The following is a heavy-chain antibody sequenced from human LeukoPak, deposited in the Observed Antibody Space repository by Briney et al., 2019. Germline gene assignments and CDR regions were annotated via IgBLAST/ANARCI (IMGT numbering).Heavy chain of an antibody. CDR2: INPNSGRT. Sequence: ASVKVSCKTSGYTFNDYYVHWVRQARGQGLEWMGWINPNSGRTNYAPKFQGRVTLTTDTSISTAYMELSGLISGDTALYYCARDSSDVLTGYYHFWGQGTLVTVSS. CDR3: ARDSSDVLTGYYHF. V-gene: IGHV1-2*02. J-gene: IGHJ4*02. CDR1: GYTFNDYY. D-gene: IGHD3-9*01.